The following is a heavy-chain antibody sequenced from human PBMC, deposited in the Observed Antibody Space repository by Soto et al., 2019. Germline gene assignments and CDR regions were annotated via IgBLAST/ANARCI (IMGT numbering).Heavy chain of an antibody. D-gene: IGHD3-10*01. CDR1: GFTFSNAW. V-gene: IGHV3-15*01. CDR2: IKAKTNGATA. Sequence: GGSLILSFAASGFTFSNAWFSRVRQAPGKGLEWLGRIKAKTNGATADYAAPVKGRFTISRDDSNNTLHLQMNSLKTEDTALYYCATEGTKYGLQAIDYWGQGTLVTVSS. J-gene: IGHJ4*02. CDR3: ATEGTKYGLQAIDY.